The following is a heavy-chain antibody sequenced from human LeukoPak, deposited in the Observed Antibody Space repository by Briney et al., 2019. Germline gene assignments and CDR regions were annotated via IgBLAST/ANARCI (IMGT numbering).Heavy chain of an antibody. V-gene: IGHV5-51*01. D-gene: IGHD2-15*01. Sequence: GESLKISCKGSGYTFTSYWIGWVRQLPGKGLEWMAIIYPGDSDTRYSPSFQGQVTISADKSISTAYLQWSSLKASDTAMYYCARGAYCRGGSCYFDYWGQGTLVTVSS. J-gene: IGHJ4*02. CDR1: GYTFTSYW. CDR3: ARGAYCRGGSCYFDY. CDR2: IYPGDSDT.